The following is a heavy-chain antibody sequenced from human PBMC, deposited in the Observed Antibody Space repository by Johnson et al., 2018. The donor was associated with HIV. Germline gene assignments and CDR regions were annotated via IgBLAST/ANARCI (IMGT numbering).Heavy chain of an antibody. Sequence: VQLVESGGGLVQPGGSLRLSCAASGFTFSRYDMHWVRQVAGKGLEWVSAIGTAGDTYYPGSLKGRFTISRDNAKNSLYLQMNSLRAEDTAVYYCAKDQGYWGDDAFDIWGQGTMVTVSA. J-gene: IGHJ3*02. V-gene: IGHV3-13*01. CDR1: GFTFSRYD. D-gene: IGHD7-27*01. CDR3: AKDQGYWGDDAFDI. CDR2: IGTAGDT.